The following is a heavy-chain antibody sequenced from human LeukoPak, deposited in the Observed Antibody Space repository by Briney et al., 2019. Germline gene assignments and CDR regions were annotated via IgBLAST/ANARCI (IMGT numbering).Heavy chain of an antibody. CDR2: ISAYNGNP. Sequence: GASVKVSCKSSGYTFTSCGISWVRQAPGQGLEWMGWISAYNGNPNYAQKLQGRVTMTTDTSTSTAYMELRSLRSDDTAVYYCARDRPESEWLLDYYYMDVWGKGTTVTVSS. CDR1: GYTFTSCG. V-gene: IGHV1-18*01. CDR3: ARDRPESEWLLDYYYMDV. D-gene: IGHD3-3*01. J-gene: IGHJ6*03.